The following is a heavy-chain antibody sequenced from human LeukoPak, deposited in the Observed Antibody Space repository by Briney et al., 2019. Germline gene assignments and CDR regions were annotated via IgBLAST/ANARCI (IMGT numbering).Heavy chain of an antibody. Sequence: GGSLRLSCAASGFTFSTYRMSWVRQAPGKGLEWVANIKQDGSEKHYVDSVKGRFTISRDNAKNSLYLQMNSLRAEDTAVYYCAGSYYDILDYMDVWGKGTTVTISS. J-gene: IGHJ6*03. CDR3: AGSYYDILDYMDV. V-gene: IGHV3-7*01. CDR2: IKQDGSEK. CDR1: GFTFSTYR. D-gene: IGHD3-9*01.